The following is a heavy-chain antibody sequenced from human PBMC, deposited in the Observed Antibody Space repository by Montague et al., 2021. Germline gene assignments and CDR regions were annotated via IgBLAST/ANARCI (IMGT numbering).Heavy chain of an antibody. Sequence: SETLFLTCTVSRSLINSDYYWGWIQQPPGKGLEWMGSVSHGGSTYYNPSLKSRVTISVDTSNNHFSLKLSSVTAADTAMYYCARERDRYYYMDIWGKGTTITVSS. CDR1: RSLINSDYY. CDR3: ARERDRYYYMDI. J-gene: IGHJ6*03. CDR2: VSHGGST. V-gene: IGHV4-38-2*02.